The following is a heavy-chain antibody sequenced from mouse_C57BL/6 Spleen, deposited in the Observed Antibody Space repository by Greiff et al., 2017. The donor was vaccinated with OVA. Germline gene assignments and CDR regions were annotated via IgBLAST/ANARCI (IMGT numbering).Heavy chain of an antibody. D-gene: IGHD2-5*01. J-gene: IGHJ4*01. V-gene: IGHV1-42*01. CDR2: INPRTGGT. CDR1: GYSFTGYY. CDR3: ARKGSNSPSYAMDY. Sequence: VQLQHSGPELVKPGASVKISCKASGYSFTGYYMNWVTQSPEKSLEWIGEINPRTGGTTYNQKFMDKATLTVDKSSSTSYMQLKSLTSTDSSVYYCARKGSNSPSYAMDYWGQGTSVTVAS.